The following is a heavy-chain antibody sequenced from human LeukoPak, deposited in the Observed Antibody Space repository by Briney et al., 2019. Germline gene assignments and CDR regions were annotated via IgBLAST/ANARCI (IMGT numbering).Heavy chain of an antibody. Sequence: GGSLRLSCAGSGIIITSYWMSWVRQTPGKGLEWVANIKQDGSEKNYVDSVKGRFTIFRDNARNSLYLQMNSLRAEDTAVYYCARVFPFRGFDYWGQGTLVTVSS. CDR2: IKQDGSEK. J-gene: IGHJ4*02. CDR1: GIIITSYW. V-gene: IGHV3-7*04. D-gene: IGHD3-10*01. CDR3: ARVFPFRGFDY.